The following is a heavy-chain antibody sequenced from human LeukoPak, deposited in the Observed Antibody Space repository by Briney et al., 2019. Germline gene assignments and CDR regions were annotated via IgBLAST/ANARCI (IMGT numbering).Heavy chain of an antibody. J-gene: IGHJ5*02. CDR2: IDHSGNT. D-gene: IGHD3-16*02. Sequence: SETLSLTCAVYGGSFSGDYWNWIRQPPGKGLEWIGEIDHSGNTNYNPSLKSRVTISVDTSKNRFVLKLSSVIAADTAVYYCARRPTYVWGSYRYQRHWFDPWGQGTLVTVSS. CDR1: GGSFSGDY. V-gene: IGHV4-34*01. CDR3: ARRPTYVWGSYRYQRHWFDP.